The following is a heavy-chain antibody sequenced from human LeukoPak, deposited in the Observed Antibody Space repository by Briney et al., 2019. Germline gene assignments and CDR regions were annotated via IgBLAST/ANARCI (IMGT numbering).Heavy chain of an antibody. CDR3: ARTNRHFHRGLVIQYYFDY. Sequence: KSGGSLRLSCAASGFTFSDYYMSWIRQAPGKGLEWVSYISSSGSTIYYADSVKGRFTISRDNAKNSLYLQMNSLRAEDTAVYYCARTNRHFHRGLVIQYYFDYWGQGTLVTVSS. J-gene: IGHJ4*02. CDR2: ISSSGSTI. D-gene: IGHD3/OR15-3a*01. V-gene: IGHV3-11*04. CDR1: GFTFSDYY.